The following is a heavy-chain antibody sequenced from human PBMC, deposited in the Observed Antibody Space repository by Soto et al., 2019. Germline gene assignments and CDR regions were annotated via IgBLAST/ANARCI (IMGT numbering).Heavy chain of an antibody. V-gene: IGHV1-69*12. J-gene: IGHJ6*02. CDR3: ASTGATVTTPWDYDYDGMDV. CDR2: IIPIFGTA. CDR1: GGTFSSYA. D-gene: IGHD4-17*01. Sequence: QVQLVQSGAEVKKPGSSVKVSCKASGGTFSSYAISWVRQAPGQGLEWMGGIIPIFGTANYAQKFQGRVTITADEATSTADMERSSLSSEDAAVYYCASTGATVTTPWDYDYDGMDVWGQGTTVTVYS.